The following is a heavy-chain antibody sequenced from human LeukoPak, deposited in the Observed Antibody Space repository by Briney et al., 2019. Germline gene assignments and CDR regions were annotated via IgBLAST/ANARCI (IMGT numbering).Heavy chain of an antibody. CDR1: GFTFSSYG. CDR3: ARDPFLPANRYVVHGLYYYYGMDV. V-gene: IGHV3-33*01. CDR2: IWYDGSNK. J-gene: IGHJ6*02. D-gene: IGHD2-2*01. Sequence: PGGSLRLSCAASGFTFSSYGMHWVRQAPGKGLEWVAVIWYDGSNKYYADSVKGRFTISRDNSKNTLYLQMNSLRAEDTAVYYCARDPFLPANRYVVHGLYYYYGMDVWGQGTTVTVSS.